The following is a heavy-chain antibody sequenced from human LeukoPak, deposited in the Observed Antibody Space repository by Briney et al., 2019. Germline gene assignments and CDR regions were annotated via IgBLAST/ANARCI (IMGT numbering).Heavy chain of an antibody. CDR2: ISSRSGDI. CDR3: ASPLYYDTRGFYYQVFD. Sequence: PGGSLRLSCAASGLTFSSYSMNWVRQAPGKGLEWVSSISSRSGDIYYADSLKGLCTISRDNAKNSLSLQMNSLRAEDTAVYYCASPLYYDTRGFYYQVFDWGQGTLVTVSS. V-gene: IGHV3-21*01. CDR1: GLTFSSYS. D-gene: IGHD3-22*01. J-gene: IGHJ4*02.